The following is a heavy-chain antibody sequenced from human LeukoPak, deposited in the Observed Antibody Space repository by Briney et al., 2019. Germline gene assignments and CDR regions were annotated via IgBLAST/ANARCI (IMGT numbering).Heavy chain of an antibody. J-gene: IGHJ5*02. Sequence: GGSLRLSCAASGFTVSSNYMGWVRQAPGKGLEWVSAVSGSGDSTYYADSVKGRFTISRDNSKNTLYLQMNSLRAEDTAVYYCAKGPYYDFWSGYYFDNWGQGTLVAVSS. D-gene: IGHD3-3*01. CDR1: GFTVSSNY. CDR2: VSGSGDST. CDR3: AKGPYYDFWSGYYFDN. V-gene: IGHV3-23*01.